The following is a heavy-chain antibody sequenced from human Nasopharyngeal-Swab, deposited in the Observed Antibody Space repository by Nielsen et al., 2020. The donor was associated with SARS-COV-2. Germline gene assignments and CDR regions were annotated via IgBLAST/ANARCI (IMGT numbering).Heavy chain of an antibody. D-gene: IGHD4-11*01. CDR2: IYYSGST. V-gene: IGHV4-39*07. CDR3: ARRPYSHSAGYHYHMDV. Sequence: SETLSLTCTVSGGSISSSSYYWGWIRQPPGKGLEWIGSIYYSGSTYYNPSLKSRVTISIDTSKNQVSLKLSSVTAAETAVYYCARRPYSHSAGYHYHMDVWGTGTTVTVSS. J-gene: IGHJ6*03. CDR1: GGSISSSSYY.